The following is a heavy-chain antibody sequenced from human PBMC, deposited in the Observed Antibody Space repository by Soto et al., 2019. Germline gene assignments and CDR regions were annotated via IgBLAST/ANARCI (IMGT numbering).Heavy chain of an antibody. Sequence: GGSVRVSCKASGYTFTGYGISWVRQAPGQGLEWMGWISAYNGNTNYAQKLQGRVTMTTDKSTSTAYIELRSLRSDDTAVYYCARVRPVDFSSGSYSGEFPDYWG. CDR3: ARVRPVDFSSGSYSGEFPDY. D-gene: IGHD3-3*01. CDR1: GYTFTGYG. J-gene: IGHJ4*01. CDR2: ISAYNGNT. V-gene: IGHV1-18*04.